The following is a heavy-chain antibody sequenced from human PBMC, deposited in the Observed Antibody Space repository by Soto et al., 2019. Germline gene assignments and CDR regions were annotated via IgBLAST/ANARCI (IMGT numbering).Heavy chain of an antibody. V-gene: IGHV1-3*01. D-gene: IGHD3-16*01. Sequence: ASVKVSCKASGYTFTSYAMHWVRQAPGQRLEWMGWINAGNGNTKYSRKFQGRVTITRDTSASTAYMELSSLRSEDTAVYYCARGFDYYYYYMDVWGKGTTVTVSS. CDR1: GYTFTSYA. J-gene: IGHJ6*03. CDR3: ARGFDYYYYYMDV. CDR2: INAGNGNT.